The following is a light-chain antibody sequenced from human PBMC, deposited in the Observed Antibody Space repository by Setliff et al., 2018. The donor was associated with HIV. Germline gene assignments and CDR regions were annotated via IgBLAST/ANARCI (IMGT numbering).Light chain of an antibody. CDR3: CSYAGSYTSNVL. CDR1: SSNIGAGYD. CDR2: GNS. J-gene: IGLJ3*02. V-gene: IGLV1-40*01. Sequence: QSVLTQPPSVSGAPGQRVTISCTGSSSNIGAGYDVHWYQQLPGTAPKLLIYGNSNRPSGVPDRFSGSKSGTSASLAITGLQAEDEADYYCCSYAGSYTSNVLFGGGTKVTVL.